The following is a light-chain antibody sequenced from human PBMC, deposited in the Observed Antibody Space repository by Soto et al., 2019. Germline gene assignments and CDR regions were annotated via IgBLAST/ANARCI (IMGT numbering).Light chain of an antibody. CDR1: SSNIGSNY. V-gene: IGLV1-47*01. Sequence: QSVLTQPPSASGTPGQRVTISCSGSSSNIGSNYVYWYQQLPGTAPKLLIYRNNQRPSGVPDRFSGSKSGTSASLAISGLRSEDEADYYCAAWDGGVVFGGGTQLTVL. J-gene: IGLJ2*01. CDR3: AAWDGGVV. CDR2: RNN.